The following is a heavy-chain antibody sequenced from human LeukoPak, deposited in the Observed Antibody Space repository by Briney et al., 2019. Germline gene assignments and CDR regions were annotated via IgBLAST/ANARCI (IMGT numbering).Heavy chain of an antibody. CDR1: GGTFSSYT. D-gene: IGHD3-16*02. Sequence: ASVKVSCKASGGTFSSYTISWVRQAPGQGLEWMGWINPNSGGTNYAQKFQGWVTMTRDTSISTAYMELSRLRSDDTAVYYCARGGVELSFDYWGQGTLVTVSS. V-gene: IGHV1-2*04. CDR2: INPNSGGT. CDR3: ARGGVELSFDY. J-gene: IGHJ4*02.